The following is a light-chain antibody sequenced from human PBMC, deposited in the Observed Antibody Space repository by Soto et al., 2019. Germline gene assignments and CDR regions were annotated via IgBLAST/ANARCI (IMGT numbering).Light chain of an antibody. CDR2: GTL. J-gene: IGKJ4*01. CDR3: QPYSYLVT. CDR1: QSISSSY. Sequence: EIVLTQSPDTLSLSPGERATLSCRASQSISSSYLAWYQQKPGQAPRLLIYGTLTRATGIPDRFSGSGSGTDFTLTISRLEPEDFALYFWQPYSYLVTFGGGTKVEIK. V-gene: IGKV3-20*01.